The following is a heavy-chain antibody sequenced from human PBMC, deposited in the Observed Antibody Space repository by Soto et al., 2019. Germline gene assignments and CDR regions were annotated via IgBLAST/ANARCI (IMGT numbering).Heavy chain of an antibody. CDR2: IYYSGST. CDR1: RGSISSGGYY. CDR3: AKNWNWGSLVH. J-gene: IGHJ4*02. Sequence: SETLSLTCTVSRGSISSGGYYWSWIRQHPGKGLEWIGYIYYSGSTDYNPSLKSRVTISVDTSKNQFSLKLSSVTAADTAVYYCAKNWNWGSLVHWGQGTLVTVSS. V-gene: IGHV4-31*03. D-gene: IGHD7-27*01.